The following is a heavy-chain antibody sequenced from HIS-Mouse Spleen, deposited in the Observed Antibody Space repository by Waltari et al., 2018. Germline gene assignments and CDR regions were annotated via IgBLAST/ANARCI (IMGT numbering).Heavy chain of an antibody. V-gene: IGHV4-39*01. CDR1: GGSISSSSYY. J-gene: IGHJ4*02. CDR3: AYGDYCDY. CDR2: IYYSGST. D-gene: IGHD4-17*01. Sequence: QLQLQESGPGLVKPSETLSLTCTVSGGSISSSSYYWGWIRQPPGKGLEWIGRIYYSGSTYDNPSPKSRVTISVDTARNQFSLKLSSVAAADTAVYYCAYGDYCDYWGQGTLVTVSS.